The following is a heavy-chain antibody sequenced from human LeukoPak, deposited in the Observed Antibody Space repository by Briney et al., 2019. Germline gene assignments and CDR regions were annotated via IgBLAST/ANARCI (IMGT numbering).Heavy chain of an antibody. CDR1: GFTFSTYA. Sequence: GTSLRLSCAASGFTFSTYAMSWVRQAPGKGLEWVSGISGSGGSTYYADSVKGRFTISRDNFKNTLYLQMNGLRAEDTAVYYCAKTPQTMVTNSDYWGQGTLVTVSS. D-gene: IGHD5-18*01. CDR3: AKTPQTMVTNSDY. J-gene: IGHJ4*02. V-gene: IGHV3-23*01. CDR2: ISGSGGST.